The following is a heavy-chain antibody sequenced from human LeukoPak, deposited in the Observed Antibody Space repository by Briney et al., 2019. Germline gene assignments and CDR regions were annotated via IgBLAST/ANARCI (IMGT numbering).Heavy chain of an antibody. D-gene: IGHD6-13*01. CDR2: IYYSGST. V-gene: IGHV4-59*01. J-gene: IGHJ4*02. CDR1: GCSISSYY. CDR3: AKVSWANYFDY. Sequence: PSETLSLTCTVSGCSISSYYWSWIRQPPGKGLEWIGYIYYSGSTNYNPSLKSRVTISVDTSKNQFSLKLSSVTAADTAVYYCAKVSWANYFDYWGQGTLVTVSS.